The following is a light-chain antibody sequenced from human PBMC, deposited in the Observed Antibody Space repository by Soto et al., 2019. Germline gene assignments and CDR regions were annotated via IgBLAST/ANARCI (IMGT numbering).Light chain of an antibody. Sequence: EIVLTQSPGTLSLSPGERATLSCRASRFLSSSYVVWYQQKPGQAPRHLIYAASRRATGIPDRLSGSGSAAEYTLSISRLEHEDAAVYYCQQQVTFGQGTKLEIK. CDR2: AAS. CDR3: QQQVT. CDR1: RFLSSSY. J-gene: IGKJ2*01. V-gene: IGKV3-20*01.